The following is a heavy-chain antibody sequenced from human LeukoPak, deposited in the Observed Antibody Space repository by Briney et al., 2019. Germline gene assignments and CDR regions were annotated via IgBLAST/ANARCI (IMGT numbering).Heavy chain of an antibody. Sequence: SGTLSLTCTVSGDSIGSYYWHWIRQPPGKGLEWIGYIYFTGSTNYNPSLKSRVTISVDTSKNQFSLKLNSVTAADTAIYYCARSTYSSSQWDYWGQGTLVTVFS. D-gene: IGHD6-13*01. CDR1: GDSIGSYY. CDR2: IYFTGST. V-gene: IGHV4-59*01. CDR3: ARSTYSSSQWDY. J-gene: IGHJ4*02.